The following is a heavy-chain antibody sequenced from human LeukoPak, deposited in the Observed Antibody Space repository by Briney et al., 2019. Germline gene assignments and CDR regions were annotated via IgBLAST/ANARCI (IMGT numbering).Heavy chain of an antibody. CDR1: GFTFSSYW. V-gene: IGHV3-74*01. Sequence: PGGSLRLSCAASGFTFSSYWMHWVRQAPGKGLVWVSRINSDGSSTRYADSVKGRFTISRDNAKNTLYLQMSSLRAEDTAVYYCAIDPGQQWFDFFDYWGQGTLVTVSS. J-gene: IGHJ4*02. CDR2: INSDGSST. CDR3: AIDPGQQWFDFFDY. D-gene: IGHD6-19*01.